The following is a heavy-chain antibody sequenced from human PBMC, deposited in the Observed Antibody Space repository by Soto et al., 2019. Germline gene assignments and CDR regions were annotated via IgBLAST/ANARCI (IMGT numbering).Heavy chain of an antibody. CDR1: GFTFSTYA. CDR3: AKRPSQRDY. V-gene: IGHV3-23*01. CDR2: ISSSGGST. Sequence: EVQVLESGGDLVQPGGSLRLSCAASGFTFSTYAISWVRQAPGKGLEWVSSISSSGGSTYYADSVKGRFTISRDNSKSTLYLQMNGLRAEDTAIYYCAKRPSQRDYWGQGTLVTVSS. J-gene: IGHJ4*02.